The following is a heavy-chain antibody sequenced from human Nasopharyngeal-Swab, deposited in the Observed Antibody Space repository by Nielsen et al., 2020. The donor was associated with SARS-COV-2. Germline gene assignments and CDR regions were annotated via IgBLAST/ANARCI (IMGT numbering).Heavy chain of an antibody. CDR2: TYYRSKWYN. D-gene: IGHD3-10*01. Sequence: SQTFSLTCAISGDSVSSNSAAWNWIRQSPSRGLEWLGRTYYRSKWYNDYAVSVKSRITINPDTSKNQFSLQLNSATPEDTAVYYCARGKLLWFGELSRRVYYFDYWGQGTLVTVSS. CDR1: GDSVSSNSAA. CDR3: ARGKLLWFGELSRRVYYFDY. V-gene: IGHV6-1*01. J-gene: IGHJ4*02.